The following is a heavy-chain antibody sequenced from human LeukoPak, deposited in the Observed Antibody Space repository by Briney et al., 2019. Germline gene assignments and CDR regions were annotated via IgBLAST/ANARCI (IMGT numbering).Heavy chain of an antibody. CDR1: GGSISSSSYY. CDR3: ARDSQPSFDY. Sequence: SETLSLTCTVPGGSISSSSYYWGWIRQPPGKGLEWIGSIYYSGSTYYNPSLKSRVTISVDTSKNQFSLKLSSVTAADTAVYYCARDSQPSFDYWGQGTLVTVSS. J-gene: IGHJ4*02. V-gene: IGHV4-39*02. D-gene: IGHD1-14*01. CDR2: IYYSGST.